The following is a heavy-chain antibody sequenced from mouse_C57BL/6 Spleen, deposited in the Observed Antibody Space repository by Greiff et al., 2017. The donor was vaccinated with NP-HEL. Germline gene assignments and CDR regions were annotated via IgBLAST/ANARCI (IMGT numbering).Heavy chain of an antibody. CDR1: GYTFTDYE. D-gene: IGHD3-2*02. J-gene: IGHJ4*01. V-gene: IGHV1-15*01. CDR3: TPTAQATIAMDY. CDR2: IDPETGGT. Sequence: QVQLKESGAELVRPGASVTLSCKASGYTFTDYEMHWVKQTPVHGLEWIGAIDPETGGTAYNQKFKGKAILTADKSSSTAYMELRSLTSEDSAVYYCTPTAQATIAMDYWGQGTSVTVSS.